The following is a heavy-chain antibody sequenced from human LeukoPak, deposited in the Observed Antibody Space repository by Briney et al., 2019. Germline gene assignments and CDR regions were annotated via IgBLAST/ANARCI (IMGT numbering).Heavy chain of an antibody. V-gene: IGHV3-49*04. CDR3: TRENWIGDSSGYHDY. CDR1: GFTFSSYS. J-gene: IGHJ4*02. D-gene: IGHD3-22*01. CDR2: IRSKAYGGTA. Sequence: PGGSLRLSCAASGFTFSSYSMNWVRQAPGKGLEWVGFIRSKAYGGTAEYAASVKDRFTISRDDSKSIAYLQMNSLRTEDTAVYYCTRENWIGDSSGYHDYWGQGTLVTVSS.